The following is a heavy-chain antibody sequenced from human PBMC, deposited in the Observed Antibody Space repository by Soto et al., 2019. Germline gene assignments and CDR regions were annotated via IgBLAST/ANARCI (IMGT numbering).Heavy chain of an antibody. CDR3: ARRYYYDRSGYYYFDY. CDR2: IYHSGSA. Sequence: SETLSLTCTVSGGSISSGGHYWNWIRQHPGKGLEWIGYIYHSGSAYYNPSLKSRVTISVDTSKNQFSLKLSSVTAADTAVYYCARRYYYDRSGYYYFDYWGQGTLVTVSS. CDR1: GGSISSGGHY. J-gene: IGHJ4*02. D-gene: IGHD3-22*01. V-gene: IGHV4-31*03.